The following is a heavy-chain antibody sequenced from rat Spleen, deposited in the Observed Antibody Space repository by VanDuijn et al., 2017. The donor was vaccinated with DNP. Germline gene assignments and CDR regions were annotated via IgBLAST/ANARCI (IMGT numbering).Heavy chain of an antibody. Sequence: QVQLKESGPGLVQPSQTLSLTCTVSGFSLTRYTVSWVRQPPGKGLEWIAARSNGGSTYYNSALKSRLSISRDTSKSQVFLKRNSLQTEDTAMYFCARPYYYDGSYYYGWFPYWGQGTLVTVSS. V-gene: IGHV2-6*01. CDR1: GFSLTRYT. D-gene: IGHD1-12*02. CDR3: ARPYYYDGSYYYGWFPY. J-gene: IGHJ3*01. CDR2: RSNGGST.